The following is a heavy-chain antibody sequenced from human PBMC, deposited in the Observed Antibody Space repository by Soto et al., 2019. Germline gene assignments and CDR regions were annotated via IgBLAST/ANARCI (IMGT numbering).Heavy chain of an antibody. CDR3: ARGGTSSGWYFDL. CDR2: INHSGSP. J-gene: IGHJ2*01. CDR1: GGSFSGYY. V-gene: IGHV4-34*01. Sequence: QVQLQQWRAGLLKPSETLSLTCAVSGGSFSGYYWNWIRQPPGKGLAWIGEINHSGSPNYNPSLKSRGTISGDTARNLFSLKLTSVTAADTAVYYCARGGTSSGWYFDLWGRDTLVTVSS. D-gene: IGHD3-10*01.